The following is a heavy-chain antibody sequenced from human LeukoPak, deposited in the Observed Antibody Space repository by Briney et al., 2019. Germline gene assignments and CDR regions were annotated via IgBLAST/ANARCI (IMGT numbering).Heavy chain of an antibody. V-gene: IGHV1-69*13. CDR2: IIPIFGTA. J-gene: IGHJ6*02. D-gene: IGHD5-24*01. CDR3: ARGGGDGYNHDYYYGMDV. CDR1: GGTFSSYA. Sequence: SVKVSCKASGGTFSSYAISWVRQAPGHGLEWMGGIIPIFGTANYAQKFQGRVTITADESTSTAYMELSSLRSEDTAVYYCARGGGDGYNHDYYYGMDVWGQGTTVTVSS.